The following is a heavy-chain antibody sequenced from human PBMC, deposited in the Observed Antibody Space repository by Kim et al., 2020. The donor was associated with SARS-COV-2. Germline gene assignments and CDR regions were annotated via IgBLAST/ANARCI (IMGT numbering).Heavy chain of an antibody. J-gene: IGHJ4*02. V-gene: IGHV4-59*09. D-gene: IGHD1-26*01. Sequence: PSRKSRVTMSVETSNNQFSLNLNSVTAADTAVYYCARGLVGASREYYFDYWGRGTLVTVSS. CDR3: ARGLVGASREYYFDY.